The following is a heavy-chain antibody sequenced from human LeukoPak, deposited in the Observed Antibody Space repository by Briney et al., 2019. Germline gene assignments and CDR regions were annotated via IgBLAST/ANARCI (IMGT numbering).Heavy chain of an antibody. D-gene: IGHD6-13*01. Sequence: KPSQTLSLTCSVSGGSISSGSYYWSWIRQPAGKGLEWIGRFYTSGSTNYNPSLKSRVTISVDTSKNQFSLKLSSVTAADTAVYYCARAQAAAGTRDLLISWFDPWGQGTLVTVSS. CDR3: ARAQAAAGTRDLLISWFDP. CDR1: GGSISSGSYY. J-gene: IGHJ5*02. V-gene: IGHV4-61*02. CDR2: FYTSGST.